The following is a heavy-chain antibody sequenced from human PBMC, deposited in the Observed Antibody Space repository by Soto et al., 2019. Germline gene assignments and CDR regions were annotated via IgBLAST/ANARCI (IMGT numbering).Heavy chain of an antibody. Sequence: PGGSLRLSCAASGFTFDSFAMTWVRQAPGKGLEWVSAISASGGSTFYADSVKGRFTISRDSSKNTLYLQMNSLRAEDTAVYYCATAAVMPDSWGQGTLVTVSS. D-gene: IGHD3-16*01. CDR1: GFTFDSFA. CDR2: ISASGGST. CDR3: ATAAVMPDS. V-gene: IGHV3-23*01. J-gene: IGHJ4*02.